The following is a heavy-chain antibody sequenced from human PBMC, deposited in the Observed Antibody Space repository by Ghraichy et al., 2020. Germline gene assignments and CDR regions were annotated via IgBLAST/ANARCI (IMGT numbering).Heavy chain of an antibody. CDR1: GGSISSSSYY. Sequence: SQTLSLTCTVSGGSISSSSYYWGWIRQPPGKGLEWIGSIYYSGSTYYNPSLKRRVTISVDTSKNQFSLQLGSVTAADTAVYYCARHRRGYGDGDWFDPWGQGTLVTVSS. J-gene: IGHJ5*02. D-gene: IGHD4-17*01. CDR3: ARHRRGYGDGDWFDP. V-gene: IGHV4-39*01. CDR2: IYYSGST.